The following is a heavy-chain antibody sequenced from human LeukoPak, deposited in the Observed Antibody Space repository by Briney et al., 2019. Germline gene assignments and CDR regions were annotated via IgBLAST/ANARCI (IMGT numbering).Heavy chain of an antibody. D-gene: IGHD2-2*01. CDR1: GYTFTSYG. J-gene: IGHJ4*02. CDR2: ISAYNGNT. Sequence: ASGKVSCKASGYTFTSYGISWVRQAPGQGLEWMGWISAYNGNTNYAQKLQGRVTMTTDTSTSTAYMELRSLRSDDTAVYYCARDRYLGYCSSTSCYADYWGQGTLVTVSS. CDR3: ARDRYLGYCSSTSCYADY. V-gene: IGHV1-18*01.